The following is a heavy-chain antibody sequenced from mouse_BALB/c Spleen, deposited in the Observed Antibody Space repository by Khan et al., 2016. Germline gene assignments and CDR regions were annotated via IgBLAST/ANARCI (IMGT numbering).Heavy chain of an antibody. V-gene: IGHV5-4*02. CDR3: AREGLRRGFAY. CDR1: GFTFSDYY. D-gene: IGHD2-4*01. CDR2: ISDGGSYT. Sequence: LVESGGGLVKPGGSLKLSCAASGFTFSDYYMYWVRQTPEKRLEWVATISDGGSYTYYPDSVKGRFTISRDNAKNNLYLQMSSLKSEDTAMYYCAREGLRRGFAYWGQGTLVTVSA. J-gene: IGHJ3*01.